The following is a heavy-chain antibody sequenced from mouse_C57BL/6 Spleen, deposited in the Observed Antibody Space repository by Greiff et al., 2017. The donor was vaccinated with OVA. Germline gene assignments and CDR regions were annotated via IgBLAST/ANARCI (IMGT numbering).Heavy chain of an antibody. D-gene: IGHD1-1*01. CDR3: ARISGSSYGYFDV. V-gene: IGHV1-63*01. CDR1: GYTFTNYW. CDR2: IYPGGGYT. Sequence: QVQLQQSGAELVRPGTSVKMSCKASGYTFTNYWIGWAKQRPGHGLEWIGDIYPGGGYTNYNEKFKGKATLTADKSSSTAYMQFSSLTSEDSAIYDGARISGSSYGYFDVWGTGTTVTVSS. J-gene: IGHJ1*03.